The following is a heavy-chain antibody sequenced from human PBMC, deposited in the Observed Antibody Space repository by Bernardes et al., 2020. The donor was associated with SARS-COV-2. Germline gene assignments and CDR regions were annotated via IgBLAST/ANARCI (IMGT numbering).Heavy chain of an antibody. D-gene: IGHD3-16*02. CDR1: GYTFTTFA. CDR2: IDTNTGNP. Sequence: ASVKVSCKASGYTFTTFAMHWVRQAPGQGLEWMGWIDTNTGNPAYAQDFTGRFVLSLDTSATTAYLEIRGLKAEDTAVYYCARGIRMIAFGGLVGYYFDNWGQGSLVTVSS. J-gene: IGHJ4*02. V-gene: IGHV7-4-1*02. CDR3: ARGIRMIAFGGLVGYYFDN.